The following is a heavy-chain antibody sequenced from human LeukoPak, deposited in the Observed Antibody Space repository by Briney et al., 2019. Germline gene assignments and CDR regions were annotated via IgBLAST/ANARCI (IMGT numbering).Heavy chain of an antibody. Sequence: ASVKVSCTASGYTFTGYHMHWMRQAPGQGLEWMGRINPNSGDTNYVQKFQGRVTMTRDTSISTAYMELSRLRSDDTAVYYCARDYCSSTSCLFDYWGQGTLVTVSS. D-gene: IGHD2-2*01. V-gene: IGHV1-2*06. CDR1: GYTFTGYH. CDR2: INPNSGDT. CDR3: ARDYCSSTSCLFDY. J-gene: IGHJ4*02.